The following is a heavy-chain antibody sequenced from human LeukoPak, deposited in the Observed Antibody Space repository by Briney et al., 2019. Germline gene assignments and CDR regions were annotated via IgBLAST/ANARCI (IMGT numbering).Heavy chain of an antibody. CDR1: GPTFTEYY. CDR2: ISPNSGDT. J-gene: IGHJ4*02. CDR3: ARNYGGTSKYVQC. V-gene: IGHV1-2*02. Sequence: GASVKVSCKASGPTFTEYYMQWVRQAPGQGLEWMGWISPNSGDTNYAQKFQGRVTMTRDTSINTAYKELSRLTSDDTALYYCARNYGGTSKYVQCWGQGTPVTVSS. D-gene: IGHD4-23*01.